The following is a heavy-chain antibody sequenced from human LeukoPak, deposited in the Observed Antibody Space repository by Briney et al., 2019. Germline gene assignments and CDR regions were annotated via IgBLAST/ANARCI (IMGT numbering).Heavy chain of an antibody. CDR3: ARGGYYGSGNDFRFDP. J-gene: IGHJ5*02. CDR1: GGSISSYY. V-gene: IGHV4-59*01. Sequence: PSETLSLTCTVSGGSISSYYWSWIRQPPGKGLEWIGYIYYSGSTNYKPSLKSRVTISVDTSKNQFSLKLSSVTTADTAVYYCARGGYYGSGNDFRFDPWGQGTLVTVSS. D-gene: IGHD3-10*01. CDR2: IYYSGST.